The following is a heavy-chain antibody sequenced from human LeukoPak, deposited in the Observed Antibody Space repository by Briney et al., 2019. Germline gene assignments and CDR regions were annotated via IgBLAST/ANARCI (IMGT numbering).Heavy chain of an antibody. Sequence: GASAKVSCKASGYTFTGYFMHWVRQAPGQGLEWMGWINPNSGGTNYAQKFQGRVTMTRDTSISTAYMELSRLRSDDTAVYYCARILVGNIGDYWGQGTLVTVSS. CDR3: ARILVGNIGDY. J-gene: IGHJ4*02. V-gene: IGHV1-2*02. CDR1: GYTFTGYF. D-gene: IGHD2-21*01. CDR2: INPNSGGT.